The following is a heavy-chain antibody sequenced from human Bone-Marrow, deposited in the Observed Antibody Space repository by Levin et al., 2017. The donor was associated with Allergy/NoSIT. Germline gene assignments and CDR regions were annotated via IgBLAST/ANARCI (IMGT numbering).Heavy chain of an antibody. D-gene: IGHD3-9*01. V-gene: IGHV3-74*01. J-gene: IGHJ3*01. Sequence: GSLRLSCVASGFTFSSYWMHWVRQAPGKGLVWVSRMNIDGTRINYADSVKGRFTISRDNAEHTLYLQMNSLRVEDTAVYYCARALSGDYDIMTGKKQDDPFDVWGQGTMVTVSS. CDR2: MNIDGTRI. CDR3: ARALSGDYDIMTGKKQDDPFDV. CDR1: GFTFSSYW.